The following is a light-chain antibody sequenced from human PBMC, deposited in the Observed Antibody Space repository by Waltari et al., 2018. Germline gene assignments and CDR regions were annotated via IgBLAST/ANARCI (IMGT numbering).Light chain of an antibody. Sequence: QSALTQPASVSGSPGQSITISCTGTSSDVGGYNYVSWYQQHPGKAPKLLIYDVSNRPAGVSHRFSGSKSGNTASLTISGLHADDEADYYCSSYTSSTVVFGGGTKLTVL. CDR3: SSYTSSTVV. J-gene: IGLJ2*01. CDR2: DVS. V-gene: IGLV2-14*03. CDR1: SSDVGGYNY.